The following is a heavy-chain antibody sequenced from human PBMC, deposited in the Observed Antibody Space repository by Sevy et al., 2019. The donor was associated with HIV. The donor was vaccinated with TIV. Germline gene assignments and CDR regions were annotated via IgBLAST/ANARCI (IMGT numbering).Heavy chain of an antibody. V-gene: IGHV4-61*01. CDR2: IYYSGST. CDR1: GGSVSSDNYY. CDR3: ARDHSRSYYDSWFDP. D-gene: IGHD1-26*01. Sequence: SETLSLTYTVSGGSVSSDNYYWSWIRQPPGKGLEWIGNIYYSGSTNYNPSLKSRVTISVDTSKNQFSLKLSSVTAADTAVYYCARDHSRSYYDSWFDPWGQGTLVTVSS. J-gene: IGHJ5*02.